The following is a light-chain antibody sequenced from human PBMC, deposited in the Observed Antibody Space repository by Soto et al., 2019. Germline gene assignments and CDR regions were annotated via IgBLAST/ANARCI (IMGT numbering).Light chain of an antibody. Sequence: QSVLTQPASVSGSPGQSITISCTGTSSDVGSYNLVSWYQQHPGKAPKLMIFEVRQRPSGVSNRFSGSKSGNTASLTISGLQAEDEDDYYCWSYVGSSTWVFGGGTKLTVL. CDR1: SSDVGSYNL. CDR2: EVR. V-gene: IGLV2-23*02. CDR3: WSYVGSSTWV. J-gene: IGLJ3*02.